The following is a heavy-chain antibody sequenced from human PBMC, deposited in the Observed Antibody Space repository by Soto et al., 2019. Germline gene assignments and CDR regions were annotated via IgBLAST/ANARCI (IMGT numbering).Heavy chain of an antibody. Sequence: GGSLRLSCAISGFTVSRNYMNWVRQAPGKGLEWVSIIYGDGSTNYADSVKGRFTISRHNAKNTLHLQMNSLRPEDTAVYYCTPGPHYWGQGTLVTVSS. CDR3: TPGPHY. CDR1: GFTVSRNY. V-gene: IGHV3-53*04. J-gene: IGHJ4*02. CDR2: IYGDGST.